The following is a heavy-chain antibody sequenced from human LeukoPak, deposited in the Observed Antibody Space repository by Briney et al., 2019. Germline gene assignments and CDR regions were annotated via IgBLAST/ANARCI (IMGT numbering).Heavy chain of an antibody. CDR1: GYTFTSYG. D-gene: IGHD3-22*01. Sequence: ASVKVSCKASGYTFTSYGISRVRQAPGQGLEWMGWISAYNGNTNYAQKLQGRVTMTTDTSTSTAYMELRSLRSDDTAVYYCARDLADDYYDSSGSYYYYGMDVWGQGTTVTVSS. V-gene: IGHV1-18*01. CDR3: ARDLADDYYDSSGSYYYYGMDV. CDR2: ISAYNGNT. J-gene: IGHJ6*02.